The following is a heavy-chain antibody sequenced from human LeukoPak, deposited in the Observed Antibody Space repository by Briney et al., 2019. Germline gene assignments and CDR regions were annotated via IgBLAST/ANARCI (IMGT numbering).Heavy chain of an antibody. CDR3: ARDPSSGYYYYFDY. CDR2: ISYDGSNK. V-gene: IGHV3-30-3*01. Sequence: GGSLRLSCAASGFTFSSYAMHWVRQAPGKGLEWVAVISYDGSNKYYADSVKGRFTISRDNSKNTLYLQMNSLRAEDTAVYYCARDPSSGYYYYFDYWGQGTLVTVSS. D-gene: IGHD3-22*01. J-gene: IGHJ4*02. CDR1: GFTFSSYA.